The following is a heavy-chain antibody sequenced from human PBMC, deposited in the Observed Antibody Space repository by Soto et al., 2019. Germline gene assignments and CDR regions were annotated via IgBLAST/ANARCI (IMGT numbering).Heavy chain of an antibody. D-gene: IGHD2-15*01. V-gene: IGHV1-18*04. CDR3: ASGYCSGCSCHGVFEH. Sequence: ASVKVSCKASGYTFTSYGISWVRQAPGQGLEWMGWISAYNGNTNYAQKLQGRVTMTTDTSTSTAYMELSSLRSEDTAVYYCASGYCSGCSCHGVFEHWGQGTRATVPS. CDR2: ISAYNGNT. J-gene: IGHJ4*02. CDR1: GYTFTSYG.